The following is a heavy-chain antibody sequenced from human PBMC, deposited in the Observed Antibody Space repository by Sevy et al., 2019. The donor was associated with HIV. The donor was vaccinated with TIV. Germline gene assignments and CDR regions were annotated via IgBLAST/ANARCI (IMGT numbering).Heavy chain of an antibody. V-gene: IGHV3-23*01. CDR2: ITGSGVTT. J-gene: IGHJ4*02. CDR3: AKDGYSTPIYGDFLH. D-gene: IGHD2-21*02. CDR1: GFTFDNFA. Sequence: GGSLRLSCTASGFTFDNFAMTWVRQAPGKGLEWVSSITGSGVTTYYADPVKGRFTISRDTSKDTLYLQMDSRTVDDTAVYYCAKDGYSTPIYGDFLHWGQGALVTVSS.